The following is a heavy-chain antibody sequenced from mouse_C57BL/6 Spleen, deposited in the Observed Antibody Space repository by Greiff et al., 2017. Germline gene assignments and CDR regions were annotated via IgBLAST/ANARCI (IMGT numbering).Heavy chain of an antibody. CDR1: GYAFSSYW. Sequence: VKLQQSGAELVKPGASVKISCKASGYAFSSYWMNWVKQRPGKGLEWIGQIYPGDGDTNYNGKFKGKATLTADKSSSTAYMQRSSLTSEDSAVYFCARAYGSSPYFDYWGQGTTLTVSS. CDR2: IYPGDGDT. J-gene: IGHJ2*01. V-gene: IGHV1-80*01. CDR3: ARAYGSSPYFDY. D-gene: IGHD1-1*01.